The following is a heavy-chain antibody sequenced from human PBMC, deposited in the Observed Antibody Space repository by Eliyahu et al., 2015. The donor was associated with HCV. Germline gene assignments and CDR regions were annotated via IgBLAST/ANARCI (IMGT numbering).Heavy chain of an antibody. J-gene: IGHJ5*02. Sequence: QVQLVQSGAEVKMPGASVKVSCKASGYSFTDYAIHWVRQAPGQRLEWVGWINTANGYTKYSQNFQGRVTISRDTSASTAYMELSSLRSEDTSVYFCARDVWVVRGGTWLDPWGQGTLVTVSS. D-gene: IGHD3-10*01. CDR1: GYSFTDYA. V-gene: IGHV1-3*04. CDR3: ARDVWVVRGGTWLDP. CDR2: INTANGYT.